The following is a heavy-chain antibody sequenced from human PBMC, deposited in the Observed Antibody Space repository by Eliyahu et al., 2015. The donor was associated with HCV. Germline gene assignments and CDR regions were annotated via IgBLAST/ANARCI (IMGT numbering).Heavy chain of an antibody. CDR2: IYHSGNT. D-gene: IGHD6-19*01. V-gene: IGHV4-59*01. CDR1: GASXXXYY. J-gene: IGHJ5*02. Sequence: QVQLQESGPGLVKPSETLSLTCSXSGASXXXYYWRWGWQXPGKGLGWGGYIYHSGNTNYNPSLKSRVTISVDTSKNQFSLELSSVTAADTAVYYCASGGGGIAVAGTGGWFDPWGQGTLVTVSS. CDR3: ASGGGGIAVAGTGGWFDP.